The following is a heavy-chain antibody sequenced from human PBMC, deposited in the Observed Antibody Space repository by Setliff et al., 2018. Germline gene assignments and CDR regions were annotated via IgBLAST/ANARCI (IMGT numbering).Heavy chain of an antibody. CDR1: GYTFTNYW. CDR3: ARQAISGSDAFDI. Sequence: PGESLKISCKGSGYTFTNYWIAWVRQMPGKGLERMGIIYPGDSDTRYSPSFQGQVTISADKSISIAYLQWSSLKASDTAMYYCARQAISGSDAFDIWGQGTLFTVSS. J-gene: IGHJ3*02. V-gene: IGHV5-51*01. D-gene: IGHD3-3*01. CDR2: IYPGDSDT.